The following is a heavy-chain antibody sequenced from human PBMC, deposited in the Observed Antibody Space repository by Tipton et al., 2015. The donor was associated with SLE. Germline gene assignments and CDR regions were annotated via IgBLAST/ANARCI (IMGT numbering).Heavy chain of an antibody. J-gene: IGHJ2*01. CDR3: AREEAYGRYFDL. V-gene: IGHV3-30*03. Sequence: SLRLSCAASGFTFSSHWMYWVRQAPGEGLEWVAVISYDGRDLYYADSVKGQFTISRDTSTNTVYLQMNSLRLEDTAVYYCAREEAYGRYFDLWGRGTLVTVSS. CDR1: GFTFSSHW. CDR2: ISYDGRDL. D-gene: IGHD4-17*01.